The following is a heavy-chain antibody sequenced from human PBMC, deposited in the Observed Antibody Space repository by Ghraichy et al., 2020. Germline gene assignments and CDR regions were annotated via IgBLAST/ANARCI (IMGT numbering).Heavy chain of an antibody. D-gene: IGHD6-13*01. J-gene: IGHJ4*02. CDR1: GFTFSSYA. Sequence: GESLNISCAASGFTFSSYAMHWVRQAPGKGLEWVTVISHDGSNKYYADSVKGRFTISRDNSKNTLYLQMNSLRAEDTAVYYCARDSIAAAGTFDYWGQGTLVTVSS. CDR2: ISHDGSNK. CDR3: ARDSIAAAGTFDY. V-gene: IGHV3-30*04.